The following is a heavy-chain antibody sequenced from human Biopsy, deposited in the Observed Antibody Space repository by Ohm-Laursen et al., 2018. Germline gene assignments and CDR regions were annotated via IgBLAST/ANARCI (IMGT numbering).Heavy chain of an antibody. CDR3: ARSRGSSGIATIYYYGMDV. D-gene: IGHD3-10*01. V-gene: IGHV3-33*01. CDR2: MWSDGINK. Sequence: SLRLSCAASGFAFSYYGLHWVRQAPGKGLQWVAVMWSDGINKNYADSVKGRFTISRDNAKNSLHLQMNSLRAEDTAVYYCARSRGSSGIATIYYYGMDVWGQGTTVTVSS. CDR1: GFAFSYYG. J-gene: IGHJ6*02.